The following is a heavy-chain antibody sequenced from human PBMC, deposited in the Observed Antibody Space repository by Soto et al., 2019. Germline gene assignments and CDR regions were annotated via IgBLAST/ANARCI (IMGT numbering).Heavy chain of an antibody. Sequence: EVQLLESGGGLVQPGGSLRLSCAASGFTFSNYAMNWVRQAPGKGLEWVSVISGSGGSTYYADSVKGRFTISSDKYKNTLYLQMNSLRAEDTAVYYCARRSSGWYFDYWGQGTLVTVSS. D-gene: IGHD6-19*01. CDR1: GFTFSNYA. CDR2: ISGSGGST. CDR3: ARRSSGWYFDY. J-gene: IGHJ4*02. V-gene: IGHV3-23*01.